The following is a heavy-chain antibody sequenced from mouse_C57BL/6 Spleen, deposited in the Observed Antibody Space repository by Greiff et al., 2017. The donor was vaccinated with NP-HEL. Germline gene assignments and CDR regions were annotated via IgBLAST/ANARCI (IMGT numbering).Heavy chain of an antibody. Sequence: QVQLQQPGAELVKPGASVKLSCKASGYTFTSYWMHWVKQRPGQGLEWIGMIHPNSGSTNYNEKFKSKATLTVDKSSSTAYMQLSSLTSEDSAVYYCARKGDYDLFDYWGQGTTLTVSS. CDR1: GYTFTSYW. V-gene: IGHV1-64*01. CDR2: IHPNSGST. J-gene: IGHJ2*01. D-gene: IGHD2-4*01. CDR3: ARKGDYDLFDY.